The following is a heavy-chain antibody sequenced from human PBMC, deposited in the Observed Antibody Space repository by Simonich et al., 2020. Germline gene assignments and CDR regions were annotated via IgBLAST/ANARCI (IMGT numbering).Heavy chain of an antibody. CDR3: ARLPDY. CDR1: GDSISSYY. J-gene: IGHJ4*02. V-gene: IGHV4-59*08. Sequence: QVQLQESGPGLVKPSETLSLTCTVPGDSISSYYWSWIRPPPGKGLEWIGYIYYSGSTTHNPSLKSRVTISVDTSKNQFSLKLSSVTAADTAVYYCARLPDYWGQGTLVTVSS. CDR2: IYYSGST.